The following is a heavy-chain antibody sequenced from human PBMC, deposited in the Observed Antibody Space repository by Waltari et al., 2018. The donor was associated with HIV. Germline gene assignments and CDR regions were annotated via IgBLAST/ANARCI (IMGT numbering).Heavy chain of an antibody. CDR2: IRSRANNYVT. D-gene: IGHD3-10*01. Sequence: EVQLVESGGGLVQPGGSLKLSCAASGFSFSAPALDGVRQASGKGLEWVGRIRSRANNYVTMYAPSVKGRFTISRDDSRSAAYLQMDSLKTEDTAVYFCTSHDYGVNTPFDYWGQGTLVTVSS. V-gene: IGHV3-73*02. CDR3: TSHDYGVNTPFDY. J-gene: IGHJ4*02. CDR1: GFSFSAPA.